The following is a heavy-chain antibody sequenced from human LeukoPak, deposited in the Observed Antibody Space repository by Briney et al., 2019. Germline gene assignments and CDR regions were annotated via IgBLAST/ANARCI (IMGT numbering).Heavy chain of an antibody. J-gene: IGHJ4*02. D-gene: IGHD4-17*01. CDR3: VREYYGQLY. CDR1: GFTGNW. CDR2: INDGGSDT. Sequence: GGSLRLSCAASGFTGNWMQWVRQAPGKGLVWVSHINDGGSDTKYADSVKGRFTIPRDNAKNTLYLQMNSLRAEDTAMYYCVREYYGQLYWGQGTRVTVSS. V-gene: IGHV3-74*01.